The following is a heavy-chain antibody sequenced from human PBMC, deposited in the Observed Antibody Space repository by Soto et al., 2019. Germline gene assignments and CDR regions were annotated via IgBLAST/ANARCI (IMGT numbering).Heavy chain of an antibody. CDR1: GDSVSSNSAA. J-gene: IGHJ6*02. CDR3: VREALSSEPIYYSYYGMDV. D-gene: IGHD3-10*02. CDR2: TYYRSKWYN. Sequence: KSSQTLSLTCAISGDSVSSNSAAWNWIRQSPSRGLEWLGRTYYRSKWYNDYAVSVKSRITINPDTSKNQFSLQLNSVTPEDTAVYYCVREALSSEPIYYSYYGMDVWGQGTTVTVSS. V-gene: IGHV6-1*01.